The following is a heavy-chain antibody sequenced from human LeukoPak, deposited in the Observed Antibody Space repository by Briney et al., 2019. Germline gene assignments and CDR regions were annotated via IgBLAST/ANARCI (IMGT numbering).Heavy chain of an antibody. CDR1: GFTFSDYH. V-gene: IGHV3-11*05. D-gene: IGHD3-10*02. Sequence: GGSPRLSCAASGFTFSDYHMSWVRQAPGKGLEWISFIPRSTAFTTYADSVKGRFTISRDDAKNSLDLQMNSLRADDTAVYYCARDMSAFKRAMDVWGQGTTVTVSS. J-gene: IGHJ6*02. CDR2: IPRSTAFT. CDR3: ARDMSAFKRAMDV.